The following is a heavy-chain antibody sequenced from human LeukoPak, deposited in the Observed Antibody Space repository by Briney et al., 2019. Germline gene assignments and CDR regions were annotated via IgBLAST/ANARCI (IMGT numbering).Heavy chain of an antibody. D-gene: IGHD3-16*02. CDR3: ARSTMGFGGVIAARAGLDY. CDR1: GYTFTSYG. V-gene: IGHV1-2*02. CDR2: INPNSGGT. Sequence: ASVKVSCKASGYTFTSYGISWVRQAPGQGLEWMGWINPNSGGTNYAQKFQGRVTMTRDTSISTAYMELSRLRSDDTAVYYCARSTMGFGGVIAARAGLDYWGQGTLVTVSS. J-gene: IGHJ4*02.